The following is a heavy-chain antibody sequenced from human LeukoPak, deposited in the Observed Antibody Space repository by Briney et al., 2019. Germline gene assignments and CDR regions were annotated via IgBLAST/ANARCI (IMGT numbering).Heavy chain of an antibody. V-gene: IGHV4-59*01. CDR1: GGSFSGYY. D-gene: IGHD7-27*01. CDR3: ARDRPTGGVYYYYYYMDV. Sequence: SETLSLTCAVYGGSFSGYYWSWIRQPPGKGLEWIGYIYYSGSTNYNPSLKSRVTISVDTSKNQFSLKLSSVTAADTAVYYCARDRPTGGVYYYYYYMDVWGKGTTVTVSS. CDR2: IYYSGST. J-gene: IGHJ6*03.